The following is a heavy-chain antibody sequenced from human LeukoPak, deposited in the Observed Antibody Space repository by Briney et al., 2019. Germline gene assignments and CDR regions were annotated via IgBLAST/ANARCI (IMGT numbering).Heavy chain of an antibody. D-gene: IGHD3-22*01. CDR1: GGSFSGYY. V-gene: IGHV4-34*01. CDR2: INHSGST. J-gene: IGHJ4*02. CDR3: ARYDSSVYSPYFDY. Sequence: PSETLSLTCAVYGGSFSGYYWSWIRQPPGKGLEWIGEINHSGSTNYNPSLKSRVTISVDTSKNQFSLKLSSVTAADTAVYYCARYDSSVYSPYFDYWGQGTLVTVSS.